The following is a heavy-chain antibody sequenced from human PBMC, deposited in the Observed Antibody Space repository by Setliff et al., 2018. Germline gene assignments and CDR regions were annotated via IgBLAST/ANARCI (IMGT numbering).Heavy chain of an antibody. CDR3: ARTRYGLGGRPY. Sequence: SETLSLTCTVSGGPISSSNYYWGWIRQPPGKGLEWIGFIHYSGSTNYNPSLKSRVTIALDTPKNQFSLRLSSVTAADTAVYYRARTRYGLGGRPYWGQGTLVTVSS. V-gene: IGHV4-61*05. CDR2: IHYSGST. CDR1: GGPISSSNYY. D-gene: IGHD2-15*01. J-gene: IGHJ4*02.